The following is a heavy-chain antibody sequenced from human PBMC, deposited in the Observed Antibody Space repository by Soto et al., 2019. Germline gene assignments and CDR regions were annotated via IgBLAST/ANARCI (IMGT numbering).Heavy chain of an antibody. J-gene: IGHJ4*02. Sequence: ASVKVSCKASGYTFTSYGISWVRQAPGQGPEWMGWISAYNGNTNYAQKLQGRVTMTTDTSTSTAYMELRSLRSDDTAVYYCARVLRFLEWLFGPGDYWGQGTLVTVSS. CDR1: GYTFTSYG. V-gene: IGHV1-18*04. CDR2: ISAYNGNT. CDR3: ARVLRFLEWLFGPGDY. D-gene: IGHD3-3*01.